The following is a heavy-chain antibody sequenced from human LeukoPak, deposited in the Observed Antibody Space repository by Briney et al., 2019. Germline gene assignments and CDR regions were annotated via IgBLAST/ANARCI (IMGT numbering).Heavy chain of an antibody. Sequence: ASVKVSCKASGYTFAAYYMYWVRQAPGQGLERMGWIRPNSGGTNYAQKFQGRVIMTRDTSITTAYMELSSLRSDDTAVYYCARVIGYCSNTRCSPFDYWGQGTLVTVSS. CDR2: IRPNSGGT. CDR3: ARVIGYCSNTRCSPFDY. D-gene: IGHD2-2*01. J-gene: IGHJ4*02. V-gene: IGHV1-2*02. CDR1: GYTFAAYY.